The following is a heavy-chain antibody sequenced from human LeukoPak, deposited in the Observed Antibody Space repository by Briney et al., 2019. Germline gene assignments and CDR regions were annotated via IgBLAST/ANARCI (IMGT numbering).Heavy chain of an antibody. D-gene: IGHD6-19*01. CDR2: ISGSGGST. CDR3: AKEVQWLVLNGLFDY. V-gene: IGHV3-23*01. J-gene: IGHJ4*02. CDR1: GFTFSSYA. Sequence: RGSLRLSCAASGFTFSSYAMSWVRQAPGKGLEWVSAISGSGGSTHYADSVKGRFTISRDNSKNTLYLQMNSLRAEDTAVYYCAKEVQWLVLNGLFDYWGQGTRVTVSS.